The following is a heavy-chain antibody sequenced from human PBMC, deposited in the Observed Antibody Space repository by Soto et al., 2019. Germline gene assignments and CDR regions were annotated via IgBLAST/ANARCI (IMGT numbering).Heavy chain of an antibody. CDR2: MSFDGSYK. CDR1: GFSFSSYD. J-gene: IGHJ6*02. Sequence: QLVESGGGAVQPGRSLRLSCTASGFSFSSYDMHWVRQAPGEGLEWVSAMSFDGSYKHYADSVKGRFTISRDNSENTLYLQMNGLRPEDTAVYFCARGMIRGVVYYGVEVWGQGTTVTVS. CDR3: ARGMIRGVVYYGVEV. V-gene: IGHV3-30*03. D-gene: IGHD3-10*01.